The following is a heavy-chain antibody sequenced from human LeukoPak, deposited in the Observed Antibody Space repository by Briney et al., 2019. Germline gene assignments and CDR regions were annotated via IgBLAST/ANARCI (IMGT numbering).Heavy chain of an antibody. CDR3: ARGLDSGYVRL. CDR2: INHSGST. J-gene: IGHJ4*02. CDR1: GGSFSGYY. Sequence: SETLSLTCAVYGGSFSGYYWSWIRQPPGKGLEWIGEINHSGSTNYNPSLKSRVTISVDTSKNQFSLKLSSATAADTAVYYCARGLDSGYVRLWGQGTLVTVSS. V-gene: IGHV4-34*01. D-gene: IGHD5-12*01.